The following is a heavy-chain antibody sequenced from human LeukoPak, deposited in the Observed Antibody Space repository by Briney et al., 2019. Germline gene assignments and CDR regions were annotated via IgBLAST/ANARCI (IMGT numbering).Heavy chain of an antibody. CDR3: TTWERPTSATAARRGYYYYYYMDV. Sequence: GGSLRLSCAASGFTFSNAWMSWVRQAPGKGLEWVGRIKSKTDGGTTDYAAPVKGRFTISRDDSKNTLYLQMNSLKTEDTAVYYCTTWERPTSATAARRGYYYYYYMDVWGKGTTVTVSS. CDR2: IKSKTDGGTT. V-gene: IGHV3-15*01. D-gene: IGHD6-6*01. CDR1: GFTFSNAW. J-gene: IGHJ6*03.